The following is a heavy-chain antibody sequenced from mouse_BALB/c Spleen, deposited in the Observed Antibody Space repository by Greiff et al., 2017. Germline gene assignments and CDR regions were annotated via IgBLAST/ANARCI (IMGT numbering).Heavy chain of an antibody. CDR2: ISSGGST. CDR1: GFTFSSYA. D-gene: IGHD2-4*01. CDR3: ARGGDYEAWFAY. Sequence: EVQLVESGGGLVKPGGSLKLSCAASGFTFSSYAMSWVRQTPEKRLEWVASISSGGSTYYPDSVKGRFTISRDNARNILYLQMSSLRSEDTAMYYCARGGDYEAWFAYWGQGTLVTVSA. J-gene: IGHJ3*01. V-gene: IGHV5-6-5*01.